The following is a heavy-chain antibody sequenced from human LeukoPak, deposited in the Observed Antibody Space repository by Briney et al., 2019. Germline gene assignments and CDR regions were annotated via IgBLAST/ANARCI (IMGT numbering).Heavy chain of an antibody. J-gene: IGHJ4*02. CDR2: IYYSGST. D-gene: IGHD5-18*01. V-gene: IGHV4-30-4*02. Sequence: SETLSLTCTVSGGSISSGDYYWSWMRQPPGKGLEWIGYIYYSGSTYYNPSPKSRVTISVDTSKNQFSLKLSSVTAADTAVYYCAISYSYGSYYFDYWGQGTLVTVSS. CDR3: AISYSYGSYYFDY. CDR1: GGSISSGDYY.